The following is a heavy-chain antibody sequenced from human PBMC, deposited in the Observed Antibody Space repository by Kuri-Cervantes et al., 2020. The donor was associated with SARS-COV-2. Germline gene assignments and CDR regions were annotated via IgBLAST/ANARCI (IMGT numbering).Heavy chain of an antibody. CDR1: GGTSSSYA. CDR2: IIPIFGIA. V-gene: IGHV1-69*10. J-gene: IGHJ4*02. D-gene: IGHD3-3*01. Sequence: SVKVSCKASGGTSSSYAISWVRQAPGQGLEWMGGIIPIFGIANYAQKFQGRVTITADKSTSTAYMELRSLRSDDTAVYYCARALPALTYYDFWSGYHHWGQGTLVTVSS. CDR3: ARALPALTYYDFWSGYHH.